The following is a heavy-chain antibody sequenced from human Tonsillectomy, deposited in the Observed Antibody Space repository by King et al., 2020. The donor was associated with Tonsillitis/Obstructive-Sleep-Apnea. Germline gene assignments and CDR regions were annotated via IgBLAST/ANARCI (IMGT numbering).Heavy chain of an antibody. D-gene: IGHD4-17*01. CDR1: GFTFSSYA. V-gene: IGHV3-23*04. CDR3: AKDVSDYGDQDDAFDI. CDR2: ISGSGGST. Sequence: VQLVESGGGLVQPGGSLRLSCAASGFTFSSYAMSWVRQAPGKGLEWVSAISGSGGSTYYADSVKGRFTISRDNSKNTLYLQMNSLRAEDTAVYYCAKDVSDYGDQDDAFDIWGQGTMVTVSS. J-gene: IGHJ3*02.